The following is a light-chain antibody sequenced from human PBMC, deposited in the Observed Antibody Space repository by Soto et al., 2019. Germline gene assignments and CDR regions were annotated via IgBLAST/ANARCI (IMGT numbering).Light chain of an antibody. Sequence: SSELTQPPSLSVAPGQTARISCGGNNIGRERVHWYQQRPGQAPVLVVHDDSDRPSGIPARFSGSNSGNTATLTITLVEAGDEADYYCQVWVSTGGDHHYVFGGGTKVTVL. CDR2: DDS. V-gene: IGLV3-21*02. CDR1: NIGRER. CDR3: QVWVSTGGDHHYV. J-gene: IGLJ1*01.